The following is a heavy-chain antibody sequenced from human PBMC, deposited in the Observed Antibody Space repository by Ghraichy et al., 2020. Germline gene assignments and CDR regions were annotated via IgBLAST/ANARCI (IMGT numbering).Heavy chain of an antibody. V-gene: IGHV3-53*01. CDR2: LNPDGYT. D-gene: IGHD4-23*01. J-gene: IGHJ6*02. CDR3: ARDDYGGKFDRFYDYGLDV. Sequence: GESLNISCAASGFIVSDNYMTWVRQAPGKGLEWVSLLNPDGYTYYTDSVKGRFTVSRDNSKNTLYLQMINLRVEDSAIYYCARDDYGGKFDRFYDYGLDVWGQGTTVTVSS. CDR1: GFIVSDNY.